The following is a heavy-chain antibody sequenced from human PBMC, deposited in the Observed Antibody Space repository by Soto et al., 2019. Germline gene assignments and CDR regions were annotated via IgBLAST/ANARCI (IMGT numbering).Heavy chain of an antibody. CDR2: ISGDGGSI. V-gene: IGHV3-23*01. J-gene: IGHJ4*02. CDR3: VKAVGPTAPSSRIFDY. D-gene: IGHD1-26*01. Sequence: WGSMRLSCAASGFTFSNWAMSWVRQAQGKGLEWVSIISGDGGSIYYADSVEGRFTISRDNSKNTLNLQMSSLRAGDTAVYYCVKAVGPTAPSSRIFDYWGLGTLVTVSS. CDR1: GFTFSNWA.